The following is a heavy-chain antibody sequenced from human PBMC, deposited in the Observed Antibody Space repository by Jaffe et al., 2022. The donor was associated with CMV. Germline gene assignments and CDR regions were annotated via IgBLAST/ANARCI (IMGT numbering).Heavy chain of an antibody. CDR1: GFTLSGYT. J-gene: IGHJ4*02. CDR2: IRGDNGDT. Sequence: EVQLLESGGGLVQPGGSLRLSCAASGFTLSGYTVNWVRQAPGRGLEWVSLIRGDNGDTYYADSVKGRFTISRDSSRSTVYLQLNSLRAEDTAVYYCAKDRPNVLAEFWGQGTLVTVSS. D-gene: IGHD2-2*01. CDR3: AKDRPNVLAEF. V-gene: IGHV3-23*01.